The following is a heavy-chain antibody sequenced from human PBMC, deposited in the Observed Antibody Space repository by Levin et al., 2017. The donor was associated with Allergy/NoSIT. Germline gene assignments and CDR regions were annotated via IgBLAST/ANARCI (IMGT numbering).Heavy chain of an antibody. CDR1: GFTFSSYW. J-gene: IGHJ3*02. V-gene: IGHV3-7*01. Sequence: LSLTCAASGFTFSSYWMSWVRPAPGKGLEWVANIKQDGSEKYYVDSVKGRFTISRDNAKNSLYLQMNSLRAEDTAVYYCARHGVGVATISGAFDIWGQGTMVTVSS. CDR2: IKQDGSEK. CDR3: ARHGVGVATISGAFDI. D-gene: IGHD5-12*01.